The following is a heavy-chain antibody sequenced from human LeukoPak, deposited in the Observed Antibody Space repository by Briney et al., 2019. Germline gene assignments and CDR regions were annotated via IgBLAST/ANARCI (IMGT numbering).Heavy chain of an antibody. CDR2: IWFDGSNK. Sequence: PGRSLRLSCAASGFIFSNDAMHWVRQAPGKGLEWVAFIWFDGSNKHYADSVQGRFTISRDNSEDTLYLQMNSLKAEETAVYYCVRDPSGSGFAFDCWGQGALVTVSS. J-gene: IGHJ4*02. CDR1: GFIFSNDA. CDR3: VRDPSGSGFAFDC. D-gene: IGHD1-1*01. V-gene: IGHV3-33*01.